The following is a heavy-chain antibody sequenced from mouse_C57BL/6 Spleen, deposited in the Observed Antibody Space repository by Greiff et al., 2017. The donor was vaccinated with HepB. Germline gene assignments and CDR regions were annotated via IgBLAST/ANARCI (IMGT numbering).Heavy chain of an antibody. CDR2: INYDGSST. Sequence: EVQLVESEGGLVQPGRSMKLSCTASGFTFSDYYMAWVRQVPEKGLEWVANINYDGSSTYYLDSLKSRFIISRDNAKNILYLQMSSLKSEDTATYYCARADGYSFFAYWGQGTLVTVSA. D-gene: IGHD2-3*01. V-gene: IGHV5-16*01. J-gene: IGHJ3*01. CDR1: GFTFSDYY. CDR3: ARADGYSFFAY.